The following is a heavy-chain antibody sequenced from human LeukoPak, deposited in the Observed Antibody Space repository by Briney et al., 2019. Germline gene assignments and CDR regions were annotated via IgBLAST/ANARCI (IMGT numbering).Heavy chain of an antibody. V-gene: IGHV3-7*01. CDR1: GFTFSSYS. CDR3: ARERTSYAYGLGVGY. Sequence: HARGSLRLSCAASGFTFSSYSMNWVRQAPGKGLEWVANIKQDGSEKYYVDSVKGRFTISRDNAKNSLYLQMNSLRAEDTAVYYCARERTSYAYGLGVGYWGQGSLVTVSS. J-gene: IGHJ4*02. CDR2: IKQDGSEK. D-gene: IGHD3-16*01.